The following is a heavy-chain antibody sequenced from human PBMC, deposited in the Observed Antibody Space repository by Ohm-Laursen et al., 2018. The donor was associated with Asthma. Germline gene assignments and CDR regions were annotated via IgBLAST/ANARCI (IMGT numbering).Heavy chain of an antibody. V-gene: IGHV3-30*03. Sequence: RSLRLSCTASGFTFSSYGMHWVRQTPGKGLEWLAFISKDGNNKYYADSVKDRFTISRDNAKNTLYLHMNSLRAEDTAVYYCARLYYDSSGTFGYYHYGMDVWGQGTTVTVSS. CDR1: GFTFSSYG. D-gene: IGHD3-22*01. J-gene: IGHJ6*02. CDR2: ISKDGNNK. CDR3: ARLYYDSSGTFGYYHYGMDV.